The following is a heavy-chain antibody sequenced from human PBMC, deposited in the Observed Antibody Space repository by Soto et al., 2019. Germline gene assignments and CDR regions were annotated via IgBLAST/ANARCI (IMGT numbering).Heavy chain of an antibody. CDR1: GGTFSSYR. D-gene: IGHD6-13*01. CDR3: VRDSGAKLSSS. V-gene: IGHV1-69*13. CDR2: IVPIYRTA. Sequence: SVKVSCKASGGTFSSYRINCVRQAPGQGLEWMGGIVPIYRTADSAQEFQGRVTITADESARTAYMELRSLKSRDTAVYYCVRDSGAKLSSSWGQGTLVTVSS. J-gene: IGHJ4*02.